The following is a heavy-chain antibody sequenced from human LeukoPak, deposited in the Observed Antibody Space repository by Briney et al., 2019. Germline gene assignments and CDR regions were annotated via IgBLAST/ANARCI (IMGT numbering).Heavy chain of an antibody. D-gene: IGHD3-22*01. Sequence: PGGSLRLSCAASGFTFSSYEMNWVRQAPGKGLEWVSYISSSGSTIYYADSVKGRFTISRDNAKNSLYLQMNSLRAEDTAVYYCAKDQAYDSSGYYYRGVAFDYWGQGTLVTVSS. CDR3: AKDQAYDSSGYYYRGVAFDY. CDR2: ISSSGSTI. CDR1: GFTFSSYE. V-gene: IGHV3-48*03. J-gene: IGHJ4*02.